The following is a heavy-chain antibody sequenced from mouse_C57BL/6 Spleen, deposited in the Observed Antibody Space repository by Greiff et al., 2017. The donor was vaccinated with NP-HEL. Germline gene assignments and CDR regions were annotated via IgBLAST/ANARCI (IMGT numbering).Heavy chain of an antibody. D-gene: IGHD2-3*01. J-gene: IGHJ2*01. CDR3: ARRGYYYFDY. CDR2: IYPGDGDT. CDR1: GYAFSSSW. V-gene: IGHV1-82*01. Sequence: VQLVESGPELVKPGASVKISCKASGYAFSSSWMNWVKQRPGKGLEWIGRIYPGDGDTNYNGKFKGKATLTADKSSSTAYMQLSSLTSEDSAVYFCARRGYYYFDYWGQGTTLTVSS.